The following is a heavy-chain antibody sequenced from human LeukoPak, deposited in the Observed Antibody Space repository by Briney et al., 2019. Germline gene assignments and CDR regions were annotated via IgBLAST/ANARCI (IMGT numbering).Heavy chain of an antibody. CDR3: ARELQISLSVEVGYYYYYYMDV. V-gene: IGHV1-69*05. Sequence: SVKVSCKASGGTFSSYVISWVRQAPGQGLEWMGRIIPIFGTANYAQKFQGRVTITTDESTSTAYMELSSLRSEDTAVYYCARELQISLSVEVGYYYYYYMDVWGKGTTVTVSS. CDR2: IIPIFGTA. J-gene: IGHJ6*03. CDR1: GGTFSSYV. D-gene: IGHD4-11*01.